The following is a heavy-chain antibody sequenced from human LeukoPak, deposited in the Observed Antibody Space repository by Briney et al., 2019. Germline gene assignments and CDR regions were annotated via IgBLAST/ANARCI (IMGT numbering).Heavy chain of an antibody. Sequence: GRSLRLSCAASVLTFSSHAVHWVSRPPGSGVGWVAFILYDGCHKSYTDSVRGRINISRDSNNSLYMEMDSLRTEDTALYYCASQTKYYSASAGSYWGAFDLWGQGTMVTVFS. D-gene: IGHD3-10*01. V-gene: IGHV3-30*02. CDR3: ASQTKYYSASAGSYWGAFDL. J-gene: IGHJ3*01. CDR2: ILYDGCHK. CDR1: VLTFSSHA.